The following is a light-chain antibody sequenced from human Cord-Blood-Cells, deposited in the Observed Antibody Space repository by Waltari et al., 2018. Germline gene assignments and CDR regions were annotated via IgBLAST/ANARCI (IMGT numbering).Light chain of an antibody. CDR2: EGS. Sequence: QSALTQPASVSGSPGQSITISCTGTSSAVGSYNIVSCYQQHPGKAPKLMIYEGSKRPSGVSNRCAGSKAGNTASRTIAGLQAEDEADYYCCTYADSCTLVFGGGTKLTVL. V-gene: IGLV2-23*01. CDR1: SSAVGSYNI. J-gene: IGLJ3*02. CDR3: CTYADSCTLV.